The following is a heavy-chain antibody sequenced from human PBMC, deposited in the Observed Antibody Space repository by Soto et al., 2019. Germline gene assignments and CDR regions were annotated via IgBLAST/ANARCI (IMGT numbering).Heavy chain of an antibody. CDR2: IYYSGNT. CDR1: SASLSSSTYY. CDR3: VRRGRTSNGDWFDL. Sequence: PSETLSLTCSVSSASLSSSTYYWSWIRQPPGRGPEWIGSIYYSGNTYYKPSLKSRVSISIDTSRNQFSLKLTSVTAADTGVYFCVRRGRTSNGDWFDLWGQGILVTVSS. D-gene: IGHD3-3*02. V-gene: IGHV4-39*01. J-gene: IGHJ5*02.